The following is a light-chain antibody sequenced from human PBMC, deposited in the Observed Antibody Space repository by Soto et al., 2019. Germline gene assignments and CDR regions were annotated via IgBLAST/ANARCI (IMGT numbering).Light chain of an antibody. Sequence: QSVLTQPHSASGTPGQRVTISCSGSSSNIGTSSVHWFQQLPGTAPKVLIYSSTQRPSGVPERFSGSKSGTSASLAISELQSEDEADYYCAAWDDSLNGHVFGTGTKVT. CDR3: AAWDDSLNGHV. J-gene: IGLJ1*01. CDR1: SSNIGTSS. V-gene: IGLV1-44*01. CDR2: SST.